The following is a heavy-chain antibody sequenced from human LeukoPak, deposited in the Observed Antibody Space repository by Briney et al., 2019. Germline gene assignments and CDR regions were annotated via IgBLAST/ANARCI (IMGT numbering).Heavy chain of an antibody. V-gene: IGHV1-18*01. CDR3: ARVPKSGSYYFYAFDI. D-gene: IGHD1-26*01. J-gene: IGHJ3*02. CDR1: GCTFTSYG. Sequence: EASVKVSCKASGCTFTSYGISGVRQAPGQGRAWVGWISAYNGNTNYAQKFQGRVTMTRDTSISTAYMELSRLRSADTAVYYCARVPKSGSYYFYAFDIWGQGTMVTVSS. CDR2: ISAYNGNT.